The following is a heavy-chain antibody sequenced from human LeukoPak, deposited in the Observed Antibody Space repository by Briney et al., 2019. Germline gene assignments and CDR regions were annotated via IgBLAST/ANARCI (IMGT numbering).Heavy chain of an antibody. Sequence: PSETLSPTCTVSGRSISDYYWNWFRQSPGKGLEWIAYVFDSGSTNYNPSFKGRLTISADTSKNQFSLHLTSVTAADTAVYYCARGELRQSFETTYSYYYRYYYMDVWGKGTTVTVSS. CDR2: VFDSGST. D-gene: IGHD3-10*01. J-gene: IGHJ6*03. CDR1: GRSISDYY. CDR3: ARGELRQSFETTYSYYYRYYYMDV. V-gene: IGHV4-59*01.